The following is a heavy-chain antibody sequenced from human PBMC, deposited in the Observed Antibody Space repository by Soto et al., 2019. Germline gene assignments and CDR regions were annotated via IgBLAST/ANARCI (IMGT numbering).Heavy chain of an antibody. Sequence: QVHLVDSGGDVVQPGGSLRLSCTGSGFTFGNYGMHWVRQAPGKGLEWVASTSYDGNNKYYADSLKGRFTISRDNSKKVVYLQMTSLGPEDTAVYYCAKGGGSARDFDYWGQGALVTVSS. V-gene: IGHV3-30*18. CDR1: GFTFGNYG. D-gene: IGHD1-26*01. CDR3: AKGGGSARDFDY. J-gene: IGHJ4*02. CDR2: TSYDGNNK.